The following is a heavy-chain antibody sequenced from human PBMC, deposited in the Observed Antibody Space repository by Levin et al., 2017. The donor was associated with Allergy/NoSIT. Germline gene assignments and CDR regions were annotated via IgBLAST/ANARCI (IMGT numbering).Heavy chain of an antibody. D-gene: IGHD3-10*01. CDR3: ARDSGRPGTFWYFDL. V-gene: IGHV1-2*04. CDR2: VNPKRGDG. J-gene: IGHJ2*01. Sequence: ASVKVSCKTSGYKFSDYYIHWVRQAPGQGLEWMGWVNPKRGDGRYAQKFQGYVTVTRDNSISKVYLEIRSLTPRYTAISYCARDSGRPGTFWYFDLWGRGTLVAVSS. CDR1: GYKFSDYY.